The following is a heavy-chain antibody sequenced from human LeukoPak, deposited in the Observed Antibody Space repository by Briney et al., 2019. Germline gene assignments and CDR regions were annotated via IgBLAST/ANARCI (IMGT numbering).Heavy chain of an antibody. Sequence: GRSLRLSCAASGFTFSSYSMNWVRQAPGKGLEWVSSISSSSSYIYYADSVKGRFTISRDNAKNSLYLQMNSLRAEDTAVYYCARDSITMVRGVGGYWGQGTLVTVSS. CDR3: ARDSITMVRGVGGY. CDR1: GFTFSSYS. CDR2: ISSSSSYI. V-gene: IGHV3-21*01. D-gene: IGHD3-10*01. J-gene: IGHJ4*02.